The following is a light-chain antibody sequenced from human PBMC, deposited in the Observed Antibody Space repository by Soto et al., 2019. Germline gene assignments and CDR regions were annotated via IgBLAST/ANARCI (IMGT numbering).Light chain of an antibody. CDR2: DVS. CDR1: SSDVGGYNY. V-gene: IGLV2-14*01. Sequence: QSVLTQPASVSGSPGQSITISCTGTSSDVGGYNYVSWYQQHPGKAHKLMIYDVSNRPSGVSNRFSGSKSGNTASLTISGLQAEDEADYYCSSYTSSSTYVFGTGIKVTVL. CDR3: SSYTSSSTYV. J-gene: IGLJ1*01.